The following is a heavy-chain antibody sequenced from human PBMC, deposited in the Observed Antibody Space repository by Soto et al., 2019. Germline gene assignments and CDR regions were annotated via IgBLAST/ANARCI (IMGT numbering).Heavy chain of an antibody. Sequence: EASVKVSCKASGGTFSSYAISWVRQAPGQGLEWMGGIIPIFGTANYAQKFQGRVTITADKSTSTAYMELSSLRSEDTAVYYCARGMSGSTYYFDYWGQGTLVTVSS. CDR2: IIPIFGTA. CDR1: GGTFSSYA. V-gene: IGHV1-69*06. J-gene: IGHJ4*02. D-gene: IGHD1-26*01. CDR3: ARGMSGSTYYFDY.